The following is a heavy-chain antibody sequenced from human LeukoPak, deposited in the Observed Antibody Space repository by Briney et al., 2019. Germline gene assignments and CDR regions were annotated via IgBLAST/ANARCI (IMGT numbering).Heavy chain of an antibody. CDR2: IYYSGST. V-gene: IGHV4-31*03. Sequence: SETLSLTCTVSGGSISSGGYYWSWIGQHPGQGLEWIGYIYYSGSTYYNPSLKRRVTISVDTSKNQFSLKLSSVTAADTAVYYCASLKYYYDSSGYYYGWFDPWGQGTLVTVSS. D-gene: IGHD3-22*01. CDR1: GGSISSGGYY. CDR3: ASLKYYYDSSGYYYGWFDP. J-gene: IGHJ5*02.